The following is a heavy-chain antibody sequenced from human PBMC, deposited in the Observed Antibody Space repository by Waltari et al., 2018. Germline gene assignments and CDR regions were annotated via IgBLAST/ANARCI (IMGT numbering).Heavy chain of an antibody. J-gene: IGHJ4*02. D-gene: IGHD6-13*01. Sequence: QVQLVQSGAEVKKPGASVKVSCKASGYTFTSYAMHWVRQAPGQRLEWMGWINAGNGNTKYSRKFQGRVTITRDTSASTAYMELSSLRSEDTAVYYCARDGSSSWYSGFDYWGQGTLVTVSS. V-gene: IGHV1-3*01. CDR1: GYTFTSYA. CDR3: ARDGSSSWYSGFDY. CDR2: INAGNGNT.